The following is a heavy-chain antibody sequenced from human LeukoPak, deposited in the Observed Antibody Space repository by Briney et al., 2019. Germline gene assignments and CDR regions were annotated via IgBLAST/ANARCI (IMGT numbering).Heavy chain of an antibody. D-gene: IGHD3-22*01. J-gene: IGHJ3*01. V-gene: IGHV3-23*01. CDR1: EFTFNNYA. CDR2: FSVDGGST. CDR3: AKSSSGYYTDAFHV. Sequence: GGSLRPSCAASEFTFNNYAMSWVRQAAGKGLEWVSGFSVDGGSTFYADSVRGRFTFSRDNSKNTLYLQMNSLRAEDTAVYYCAKSSSGYYTDAFHVWGQGTRVTVS.